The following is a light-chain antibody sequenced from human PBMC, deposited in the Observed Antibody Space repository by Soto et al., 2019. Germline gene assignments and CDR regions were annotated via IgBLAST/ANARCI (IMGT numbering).Light chain of an antibody. CDR1: RSNIGTNA. Sequence: QSVLTQPPSASGTPGQRVTISCSGGRSNIGTNAVNWYQQLPGTAPKLLIYNNNQRPSGVPDRFAGSKSGTSASLAISGLQSEDEADYYCAAGDDSLDGYVFGTGTKLTVL. J-gene: IGLJ1*01. CDR3: AAGDDSLDGYV. V-gene: IGLV1-44*01. CDR2: NNN.